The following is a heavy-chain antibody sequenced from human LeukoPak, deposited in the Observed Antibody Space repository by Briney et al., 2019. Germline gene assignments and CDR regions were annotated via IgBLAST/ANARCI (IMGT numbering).Heavy chain of an antibody. J-gene: IGHJ4*02. CDR2: INWNGGST. V-gene: IGHV3-20*04. CDR3: ARYGRISGWYYFDY. D-gene: IGHD6-19*01. Sequence: GGSLRLSCAASGFTFSSYGMSWVRQAPGKGLEWVSGINWNGGSTGYADSVKGRFIISRDNAKNSLYLQMNSLRAEDTALYYCARYGRISGWYYFDYWGQGTLVTVSS. CDR1: GFTFSSYG.